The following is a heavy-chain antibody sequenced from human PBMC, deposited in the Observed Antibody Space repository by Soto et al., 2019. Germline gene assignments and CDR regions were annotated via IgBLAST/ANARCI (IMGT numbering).Heavy chain of an antibody. CDR2: IYYSGST. D-gene: IGHD1-1*01. Sequence: PGGSLRLSCAASGFTFSSYAMSWVRQAPGKGLEWIGYIYYSGSTNYNPSLKSRITISVDTSKNPFSLKLSSVTAADTAVYYCARDPVGTLRYDYYYYYGMDVWGQGTTVTVSS. CDR3: ARDPVGTLRYDYYYYYGMDV. V-gene: IGHV4-59*01. J-gene: IGHJ6*02. CDR1: GFTFSSYA.